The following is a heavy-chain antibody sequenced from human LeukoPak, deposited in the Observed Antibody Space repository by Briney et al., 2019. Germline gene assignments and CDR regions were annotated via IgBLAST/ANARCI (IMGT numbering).Heavy chain of an antibody. CDR1: LGSLSSYY. Sequence: SETLSLTRTVSLGSLSSYYWSDIRPPPWRGLEGMGHIYYSGSTKYNPSLKSRVTISVDTSKSQSSLKLSSVSAADTDVYYCAREPTLWGQGTLVTVSS. J-gene: IGHJ4*02. CDR2: IYYSGST. V-gene: IGHV4-59*01. D-gene: IGHD2-15*01. CDR3: AREPTL.